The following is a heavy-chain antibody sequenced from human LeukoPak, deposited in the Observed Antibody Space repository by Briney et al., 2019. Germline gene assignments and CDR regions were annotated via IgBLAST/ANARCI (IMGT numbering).Heavy chain of an antibody. V-gene: IGHV3-53*01. J-gene: IGHJ4*02. Sequence: SGGSLRLSCAASGFTVSSNYMSRVRQAPGKGLEWVSVIYSGGDTYYADSVKGRFTISRDNSKNTLYLQMNTLRAEDTAVYYCARASGYSGYDPFDYWGQGTMVTVSS. CDR1: GFTVSSNY. CDR2: IYSGGDT. D-gene: IGHD5-12*01. CDR3: ARASGYSGYDPFDY.